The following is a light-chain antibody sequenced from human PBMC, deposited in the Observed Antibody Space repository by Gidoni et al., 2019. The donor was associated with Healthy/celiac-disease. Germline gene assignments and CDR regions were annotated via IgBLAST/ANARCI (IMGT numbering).Light chain of an antibody. Sequence: IQMTQSPSSLSASVGDRVTITCRTSQIISSSLDWYQQKPGKPPKLLIYAASSLQSGVPSRFSGGGAGTEFTPTISSLQPEDFATYYCQQNYSTLWTFGQGTKVEIK. V-gene: IGKV1-39*01. CDR2: AAS. J-gene: IGKJ1*01. CDR3: QQNYSTLWT. CDR1: QIISSS.